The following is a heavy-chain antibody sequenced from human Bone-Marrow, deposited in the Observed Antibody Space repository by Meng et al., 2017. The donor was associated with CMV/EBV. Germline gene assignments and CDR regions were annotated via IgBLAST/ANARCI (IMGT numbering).Heavy chain of an antibody. CDR3: ARDCSNGGLLWFGEQNYGMDV. CDR2: IKQDGSEK. Sequence: GGSLRLSCAASGYTFSNYWMSWARQVPGKGLEWVANIKQDGSEKSYVDSVKDRFNISRDNAKNSLYLQMNSLRAEDTAVYYCARDCSNGGLLWFGEQNYGMDVWGQGTTVTVSS. V-gene: IGHV3-7*03. CDR1: GYTFSNYW. J-gene: IGHJ6*02. D-gene: IGHD3-10*01.